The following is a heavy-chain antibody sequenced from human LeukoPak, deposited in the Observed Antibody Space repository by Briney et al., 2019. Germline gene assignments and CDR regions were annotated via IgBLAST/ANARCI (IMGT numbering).Heavy chain of an antibody. D-gene: IGHD3-10*01. J-gene: IGHJ5*02. CDR1: GDSISNYF. CDR2: VHYSGST. V-gene: IGHV4-59*08. Sequence: SETLSLTCTVSGDSISNYFWSWIRQPPRKGLEWMAYVHYSGSTNYNPSLKSRVTISVDTSENQFSLKVNSVTAADTAVYYCARHYGPWGQGTLVTASS. CDR3: ARHYGP.